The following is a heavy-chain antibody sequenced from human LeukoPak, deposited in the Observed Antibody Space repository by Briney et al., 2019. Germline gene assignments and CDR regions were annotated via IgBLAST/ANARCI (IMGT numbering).Heavy chain of an antibody. V-gene: IGHV1-69*13. CDR1: GGTFSSYA. CDR2: IIPIFGTA. D-gene: IGHD3-16*01. J-gene: IGHJ4*02. CDR3: ARDLGGKLGTFDY. Sequence: SVKVSCKASGGTFSSYAVSWVRQAPGQGLEWMGGIIPIFGTANYAQKFQGRVTITADESTSTAYMELSSLRSEDTAVYYCARDLGGKLGTFDYWGQGTLVTVSS.